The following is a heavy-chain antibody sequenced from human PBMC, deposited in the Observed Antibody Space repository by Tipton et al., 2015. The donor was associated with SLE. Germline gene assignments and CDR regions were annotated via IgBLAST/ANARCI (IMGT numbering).Heavy chain of an antibody. D-gene: IGHD5-18*01. J-gene: IGHJ3*02. CDR1: GYNFTTFW. V-gene: IGHV5-51*01. CDR2: IYPGDSDT. Sequence: QLVQSGAEVTRPGESLKISCKGSGYNFTTFWIGWVRQMPGKGLEWMGIIYPGDSDTRYSPSFQGQVTISADKSISTAYLQWSSLKASDTAMYYCARLREYSLDAFDIWGQGTVVTVSS. CDR3: ARLREYSLDAFDI.